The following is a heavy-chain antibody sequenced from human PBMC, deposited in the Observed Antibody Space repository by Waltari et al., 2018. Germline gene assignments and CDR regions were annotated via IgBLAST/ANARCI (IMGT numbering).Heavy chain of an antibody. CDR1: GGTFSSYA. D-gene: IGHD1-7*01. J-gene: IGHJ6*03. CDR2: IIPILGIA. V-gene: IGHV1-69*04. Sequence: QVQLVQSGAEVKKPGSSVKVSCKAAGGTFSSYAISWMRQAPGQGLGWMGGIIPILGIANYAQKFQGRVTITADESTSTAYMELSSLRSEDTAVYYCASGITGTEGQFYYYYYYMDVWGKGTTVTVSS. CDR3: ASGITGTEGQFYYYYYYMDV.